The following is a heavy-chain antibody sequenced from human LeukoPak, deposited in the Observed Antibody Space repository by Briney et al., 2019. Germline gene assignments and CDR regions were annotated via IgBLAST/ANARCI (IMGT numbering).Heavy chain of an antibody. J-gene: IGHJ1*01. Sequence: SETLSLTCTASGGSISSYYWSWIRQPPGKGLEWIGYIYYSGSTNYNPSLKSRVTISVDTSKNQFSLKLSSVTAADTAVYYCARHRSPLESFHHWGQGTLVTVSS. V-gene: IGHV4-59*08. D-gene: IGHD3-3*01. CDR1: GGSISSYY. CDR2: IYYSGST. CDR3: ARHRSPLESFHH.